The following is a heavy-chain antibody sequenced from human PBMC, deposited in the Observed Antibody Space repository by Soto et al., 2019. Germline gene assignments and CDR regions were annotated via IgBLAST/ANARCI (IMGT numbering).Heavy chain of an antibody. J-gene: IGHJ6*02. Sequence: SVKVSCKASGGTFSSYAISWVREAPGQGLEWMGGIIPIFGTANYAQKFQGRVTITADESTSTAYMELSSLRSEDTAVYYCASQPSTYYYYGMDVWGQGTTVTVSS. CDR2: IIPIFGTA. CDR3: ASQPSTYYYYGMDV. CDR1: GGTFSSYA. V-gene: IGHV1-69*13.